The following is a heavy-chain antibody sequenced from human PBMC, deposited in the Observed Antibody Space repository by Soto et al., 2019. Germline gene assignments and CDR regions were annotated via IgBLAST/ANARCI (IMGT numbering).Heavy chain of an antibody. CDR1: GGTFSSYA. CDR2: IIPIFGTA. CDR3: ADYYYDSSGGFDP. J-gene: IGHJ5*02. D-gene: IGHD3-22*01. Sequence: ASVKVSCTASGGTFSSYAISWVRQAPGQGLEWMGGIIPIFGTANYAQKFQGRVTITADESTSTAYMELSSLRSEDTAVYYCADYYYDSSGGFDPWGQGTLVTVSS. V-gene: IGHV1-69*13.